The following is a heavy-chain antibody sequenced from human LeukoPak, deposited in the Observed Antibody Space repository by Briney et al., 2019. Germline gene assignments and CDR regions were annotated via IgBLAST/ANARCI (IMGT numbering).Heavy chain of an antibody. CDR1: GGSISSYY. CDR3: AASPASSSWYTASDY. Sequence: PSETLSLTCTVSGGSISSYYWSWIRQPPGKGLEWIGYIYHSGSTYYNPSLKSRVTISVDRSKNQFSLKLSSVTAADTAVYYCAASPASSSWYTASDYWGQGTLVTVSS. J-gene: IGHJ4*02. V-gene: IGHV4-59*04. D-gene: IGHD6-13*01. CDR2: IYHSGST.